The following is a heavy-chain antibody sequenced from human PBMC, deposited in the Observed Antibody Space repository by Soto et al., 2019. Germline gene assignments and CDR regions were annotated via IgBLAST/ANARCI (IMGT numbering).Heavy chain of an antibody. V-gene: IGHV4-59*01. J-gene: IGHJ4*02. CDR2: IYYSGST. D-gene: IGHD4-17*01. Sequence: PSETLSLTCTVSGGSISSYYWSWIRQPPGKGLEWIGYIYYSGSTNYNPSLKSRVTISVDTSKNQFSLKLSSVTAADTAVYYCARAGYGGSFDYWGQGTLVTVSS. CDR3: ARAGYGGSFDY. CDR1: GGSISSYY.